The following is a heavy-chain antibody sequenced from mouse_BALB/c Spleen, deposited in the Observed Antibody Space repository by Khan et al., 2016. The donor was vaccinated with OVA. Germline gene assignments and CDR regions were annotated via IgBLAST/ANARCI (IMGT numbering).Heavy chain of an antibody. J-gene: IGHJ4*01. D-gene: IGHD1-1*02. V-gene: IGHV9-3-1*01. CDR3: ARAPLSYYAMDY. CDR1: GYTFTNYG. CDR2: INTYTGEP. Sequence: QIQLVQSGPELKKPGETVKISCKTSGYTFTNYGMNWVKQAPGKGLRWMGWINTYTGEPTYADDFKGRFAFSLDSYATTAYLQINNLTNEDTATYFCARAPLSYYAMDYWGQGTSVTVSS.